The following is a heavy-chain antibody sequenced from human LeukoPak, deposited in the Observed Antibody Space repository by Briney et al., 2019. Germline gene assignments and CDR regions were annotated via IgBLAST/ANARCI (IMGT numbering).Heavy chain of an antibody. V-gene: IGHV4-39*01. CDR1: GGSISSTRYY. CDR3: ARHYGSSPLFDY. Sequence: SETLSLTCTVSGGSISSTRYYWGWIRQPPGKGLEWIGSIYYSGTSYYNPSLESRDTISVDTSKNQLSLRLSSVTAADTAVYYCARHYGSSPLFDYWGQGTLVTVSS. CDR2: IYYSGTS. D-gene: IGHD6-13*01. J-gene: IGHJ4*02.